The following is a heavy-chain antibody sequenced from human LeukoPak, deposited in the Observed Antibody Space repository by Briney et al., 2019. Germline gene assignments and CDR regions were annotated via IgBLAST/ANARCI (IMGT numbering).Heavy chain of an antibody. V-gene: IGHV1-2*02. CDR1: GYTFTGYY. J-gene: IGHJ6*03. CDR2: INPNSGGT. D-gene: IGHD2-2*01. CDR3: ARGGSPIYYYYIHV. Sequence: ASVTVSCKASGYTFTGYYMHWVRQAPGQGLEWMGWINPNSGGTNYAQKFQGRVTMTRDTSSSAAYMELIRLRSDDTAVYYCARGGSPIYYYYIHVWGKGTTVTISS.